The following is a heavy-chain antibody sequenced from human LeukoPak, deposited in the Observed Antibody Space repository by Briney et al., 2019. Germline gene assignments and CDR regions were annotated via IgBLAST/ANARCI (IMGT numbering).Heavy chain of an antibody. J-gene: IGHJ5*02. CDR3: ARGQSPLLEWSYNWFDP. CDR2: INPSGGST. V-gene: IGHV1-46*01. D-gene: IGHD3-3*01. CDR1: GYTFTSYY. Sequence: ASVKVSCKASGYTFTSYYMHWVRQAPGQGLEWRGIINPSGGSTSYAQKFQGRVTMTRDTSTSTVYMELSSLRSEDTAVYYCARGQSPLLEWSYNWFDPWGQGTLVTVSS.